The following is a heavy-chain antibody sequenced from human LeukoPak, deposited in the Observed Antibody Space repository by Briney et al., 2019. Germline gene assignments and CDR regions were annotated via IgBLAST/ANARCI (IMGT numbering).Heavy chain of an antibody. V-gene: IGHV1-18*01. J-gene: IGHJ5*02. D-gene: IGHD1-26*01. CDR2: IITYNGNT. Sequence: GASVKVSCKASGYTFTNYGISWVRQAPGQGLEWMGYIITYNGNTNYAQKLQGRVTMTTDTSTSTAYMELRSLRSDDTAVYYCARDTKRSRARWENLGFDPWGQGTLVTVPS. CDR1: GYTFTNYG. CDR3: ARDTKRSRARWENLGFDP.